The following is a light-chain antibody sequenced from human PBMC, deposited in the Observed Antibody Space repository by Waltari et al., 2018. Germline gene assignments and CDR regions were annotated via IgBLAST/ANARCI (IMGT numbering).Light chain of an antibody. V-gene: IGKV1-5*03. CDR2: KAS. Sequence: DIQMTQSPSTLSASVGDRVTITCRASQSVASWVAWYQQKPGKAPKLLIYKASTLESGVPSRFSGSGSGTEFTLSITSLQPDDFATYYCQQYNNNSPFALGPGTRVDIK. CDR3: QQYNNNSPFA. CDR1: QSVASW. J-gene: IGKJ3*01.